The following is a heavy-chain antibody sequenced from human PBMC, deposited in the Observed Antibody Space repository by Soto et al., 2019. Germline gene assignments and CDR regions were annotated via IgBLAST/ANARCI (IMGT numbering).Heavy chain of an antibody. J-gene: IGHJ3*01. CDR1: GLTTSGKNS. CDR3: ATWHEREHAYDV. D-gene: IGHD1-1*01. Sequence: DVQLVESGGGWIKPGDSLSLSCAAFGLTTSGKNSLAWFAQPPGRGLEWVSALYDVDGSFYADSVKGRFTTSSDSSKTTVYLQMNDLRPDDTAVYYCATWHEREHAYDVWGQGTTVTVSS. V-gene: IGHV3-53*01. CDR2: LYDVDGS.